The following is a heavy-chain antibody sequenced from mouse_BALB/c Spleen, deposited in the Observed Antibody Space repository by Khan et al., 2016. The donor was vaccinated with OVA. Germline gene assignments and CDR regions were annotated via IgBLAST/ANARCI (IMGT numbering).Heavy chain of an antibody. J-gene: IGHJ4*01. Sequence: QVQLKQSGAELARPGASVKMSCKTSGYTFTSNTMHWVKQSPGQGLEWIGYINTRSDYTTYSQKFKDKATLTADISSSTAYMQLSSLTSDDSAVYYCTRRTTGYAMDYWGQGTLVTVSS. CDR3: TRRTTGYAMDY. V-gene: IGHV1-4*01. CDR2: INTRSDYT. D-gene: IGHD2-12*01. CDR1: GYTFTSNT.